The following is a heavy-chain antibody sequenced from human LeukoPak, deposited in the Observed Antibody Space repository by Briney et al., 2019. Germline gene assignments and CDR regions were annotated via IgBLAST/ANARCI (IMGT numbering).Heavy chain of an antibody. CDR3: ARDTHYYGMDV. J-gene: IGHJ6*02. CDR2: IYYSGST. V-gene: IGHV4-59*01. CDR1: GGSISSYY. Sequence: WETLSLTCTVPGGSISSYYWSWVRQPPGKGLEWIGYIYYSGSTNYNPSLKSRVTISIDTSKNQCSLRLSSVTAADTAVYYCARDTHYYGMDVWGQGTTVTVSS.